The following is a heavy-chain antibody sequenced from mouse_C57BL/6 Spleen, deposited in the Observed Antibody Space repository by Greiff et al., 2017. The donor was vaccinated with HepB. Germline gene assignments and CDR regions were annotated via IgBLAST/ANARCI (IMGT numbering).Heavy chain of an antibody. CDR1: GYAFSSYW. Sequence: VQLQQSGAELVKPGASVKISCKASGYAFSSYWMNWVKQRPGKGLEWIGQIYPGDGDTNYNGKFKGKATLTADKSSSTAYMQLSSLTSEDSAVYFCARMAYYYGSSYFDYWGQGTTLTVSS. CDR2: IYPGDGDT. V-gene: IGHV1-80*01. D-gene: IGHD1-1*01. CDR3: ARMAYYYGSSYFDY. J-gene: IGHJ2*01.